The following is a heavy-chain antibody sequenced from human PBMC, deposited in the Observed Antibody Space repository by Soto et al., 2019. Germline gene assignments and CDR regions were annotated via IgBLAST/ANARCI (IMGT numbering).Heavy chain of an antibody. Sequence: SVKVSCKASGATFSGSAFSWVRQAPGQGLEWMGGFTPTLGTTNYAQHLQGRVTITADESTGTSFMELTSLTSADTAVYYCARGFTTGATIEGSDYWGQGTLVTVSS. CDR2: FTPTLGTT. V-gene: IGHV1-69*13. D-gene: IGHD1-1*01. CDR1: GATFSGSA. CDR3: ARGFTTGATIEGSDY. J-gene: IGHJ4*02.